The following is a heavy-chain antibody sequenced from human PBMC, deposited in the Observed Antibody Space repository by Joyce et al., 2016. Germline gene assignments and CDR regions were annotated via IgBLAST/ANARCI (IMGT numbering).Heavy chain of an antibody. CDR2: IYNSGSI. CDR1: GSAISSGDYY. V-gene: IGHV4-30-4*01. Sequence: QVQLQESGPGLVEPSQTLSLTCTVSGSAISSGDYYWNWIRQSPGKGLEWIGYIYNSGSIYYKPSLESRITMSIDTSKNQFSLKLHSVTAADSAVYYCARLKSSSFNCLDAWGQGTLVTVS. CDR3: ARLKSSSFNCLDA. J-gene: IGHJ5*02. D-gene: IGHD3-16*02.